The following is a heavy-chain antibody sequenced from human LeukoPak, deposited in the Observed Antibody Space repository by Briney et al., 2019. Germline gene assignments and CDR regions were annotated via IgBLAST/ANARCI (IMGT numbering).Heavy chain of an antibody. J-gene: IGHJ4*02. CDR1: GFTFSSYS. D-gene: IGHD3-10*01. CDR3: ARAMVRGRDYFDY. CDR2: ISSSSSYI. Sequence: GGSLRLSCAASGFTFSSYSMNWVRQAPGKGVEWGSSISSSSSYIYYADSVKGRFTISRDNAKNSLYLQMNSLRAEDTAVYYCARAMVRGRDYFDYWGQGTLVTVSS. V-gene: IGHV3-21*01.